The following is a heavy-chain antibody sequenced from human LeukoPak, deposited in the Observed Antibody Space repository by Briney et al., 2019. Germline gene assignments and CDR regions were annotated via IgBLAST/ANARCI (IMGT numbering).Heavy chain of an antibody. J-gene: IGHJ4*02. CDR3: AGLGPLYYFDY. CDR1: GYSISSGYY. D-gene: IGHD1-14*01. Sequence: SETLSLTCAVSGYSISSGYYWGWIRQPPGKGLEWIGSIYHSGSTYYNPSLKSRVTISVDTSKNQFSLKLSSVTAADTAVYYCAGLGPLYYFDYWGQGTLVTVSS. CDR2: IYHSGST. V-gene: IGHV4-38-2*01.